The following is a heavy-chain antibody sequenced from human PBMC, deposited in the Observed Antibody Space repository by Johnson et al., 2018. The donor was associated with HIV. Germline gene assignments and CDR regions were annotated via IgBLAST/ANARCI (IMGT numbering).Heavy chain of an antibody. CDR3: ARQGRRLIWGGAFDI. CDR2: IGTAGDT. Sequence: VQLVESGGGLVQPGGSLRLSCAASGFTFSTYDMHWVRPATGKGLEWVSAIGTAGDTYYPGSVTGRLPISRENAKNSLYLQMNSLRVDDTAGYDGARQGRRLIWGGAFDIWGQGSTVSVSS. D-gene: IGHD3-10*01. V-gene: IGHV3-13*01. CDR1: GFTFSTYD. J-gene: IGHJ3*02.